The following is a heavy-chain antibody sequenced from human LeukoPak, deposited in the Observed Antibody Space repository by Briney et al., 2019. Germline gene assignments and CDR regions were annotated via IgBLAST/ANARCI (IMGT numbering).Heavy chain of an antibody. V-gene: IGHV3-30*18. D-gene: IGHD5-18*01. CDR3: AKGLRAMVSYFAD. CDR1: GFTFSSYG. J-gene: IGHJ4*02. CDR2: ISYDGSNK. Sequence: GGSLRLSCAASGFTFSSYGMHWVRQAPGKGLEWVAVISYDGSNKYYADSVKGRFTLSRDNSKNTLYMQMNSPRAEDTAVYYCAKGLRAMVSYFADGSQATLVTV.